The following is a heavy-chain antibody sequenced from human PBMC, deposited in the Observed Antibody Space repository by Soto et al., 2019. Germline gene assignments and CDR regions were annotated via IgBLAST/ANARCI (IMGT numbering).Heavy chain of an antibody. D-gene: IGHD3-10*01. CDR2: ISGGGDTT. J-gene: IGHJ4*02. CDR1: GFTFNNYA. V-gene: IGHV3-23*01. CDR3: AKGRGGSGSLARCVDF. Sequence: EVQLLESGGGLVQPGGSLRLSCAASGFTFNNYAMTWVRQAPGKGLEWVSAISGGGDTTSYADSVKGRFTVSRDGSKSTLCLQMSSVRAEDTALYYCAKGRGGSGSLARCVDFWVQASLVTLSS.